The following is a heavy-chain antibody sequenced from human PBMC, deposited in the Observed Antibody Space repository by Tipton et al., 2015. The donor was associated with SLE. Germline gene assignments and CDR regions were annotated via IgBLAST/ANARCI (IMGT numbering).Heavy chain of an antibody. D-gene: IGHD3-16*02. Sequence: TLSLTCTVSGVSISSGGHYWSWLRQLPGKGLEWIGYLYYSGSTEYNPSLKSRVTISIDTSKNQFSLKMRSVTAADTAVYYCAQAHLWGSYRYASDIWGQGTMVAVSS. V-gene: IGHV4-31*03. J-gene: IGHJ3*02. CDR1: GVSISSGGHY. CDR3: AQAHLWGSYRYASDI. CDR2: LYYSGST.